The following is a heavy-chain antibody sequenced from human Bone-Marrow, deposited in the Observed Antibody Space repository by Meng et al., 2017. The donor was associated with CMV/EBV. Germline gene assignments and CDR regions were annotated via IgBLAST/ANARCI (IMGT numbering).Heavy chain of an antibody. CDR2: ISYDGSNK. CDR1: FSTYG. J-gene: IGHJ5*02. Sequence: FSTYGRHWVRQAPGKGLEWVAVISYDGSNKYYADSVKGRFTISRDNSKSTLYLQMKSLRAEDTAVYYCAGLTIIAAAGTGNNNWFDPWGQGTLVTVSS. D-gene: IGHD6-13*01. CDR3: AGLTIIAAAGTGNNNWFDP. V-gene: IGHV3-30*03.